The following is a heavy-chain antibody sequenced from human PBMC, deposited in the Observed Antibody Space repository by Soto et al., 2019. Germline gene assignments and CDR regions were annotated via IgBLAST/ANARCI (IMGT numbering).Heavy chain of an antibody. D-gene: IGHD6-19*01. V-gene: IGHV4-4*02. J-gene: IGHJ4*02. Sequence: QVQLQESGPGLVKPSETLSLTCTVSSDSIAGENWWSWVRQPPGLGLEWMGEVFHTGGTNYNPSLKSPVTMEVATSKNPFSLKLISATAADTAVYYCARVFSSGSGWMYYFDFWGQGTLVSVSS. CDR3: ARVFSSGSGWMYYFDF. CDR2: VFHTGGT. CDR1: SDSIAGENW.